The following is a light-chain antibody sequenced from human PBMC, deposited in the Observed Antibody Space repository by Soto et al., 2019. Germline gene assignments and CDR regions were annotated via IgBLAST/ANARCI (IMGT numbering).Light chain of an antibody. CDR2: LAS. J-gene: IGKJ4*01. Sequence: DIQMTQSPSSLSASVGDRVTISCRASQIISTFLNWYQQKPGKAHKLLICLASSLQSGVPSRFSGSGSGTDFTLTIRSLQPEDFATYYCKQSYSTPLTFGGGTKVDIK. V-gene: IGKV1-39*01. CDR1: QIISTF. CDR3: KQSYSTPLT.